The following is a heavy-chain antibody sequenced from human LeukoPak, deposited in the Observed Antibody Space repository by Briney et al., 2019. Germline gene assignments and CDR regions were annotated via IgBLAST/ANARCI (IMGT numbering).Heavy chain of an antibody. D-gene: IGHD3-22*01. J-gene: IGHJ4*02. V-gene: IGHV4-61*02. CDR2: IYSGGRT. Sequence: SQTLSLTCTVSGDSINSGPYYRSWIRQPAGKGLEWIGRIYSGGRTNYNPSLKSRVTISVDTSKNQFSLKLSSVTAADTAVYYCAREGSIYYSDSSGYLGYWGQGTLVTVSS. CDR1: GDSINSGPYY. CDR3: AREGSIYYSDSSGYLGY.